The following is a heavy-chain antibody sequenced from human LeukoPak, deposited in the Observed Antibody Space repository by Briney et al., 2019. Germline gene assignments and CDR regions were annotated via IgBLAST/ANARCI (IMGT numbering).Heavy chain of an antibody. V-gene: IGHV4-39*07. J-gene: IGHJ6*03. CDR2: INHSGST. Sequence: PSETLSLTCTVSGGSISSSSYYWSWIRQPPGTGLEWIGEINHSGSTNYNPSLKSRVTISVDTSKNQFSLKLSSVTAADTAVYYCASFRDSYYYYMDVWGKGTTVTISS. CDR1: GGSISSSSYY. CDR3: ASFRDSYYYYMDV. D-gene: IGHD3-10*01.